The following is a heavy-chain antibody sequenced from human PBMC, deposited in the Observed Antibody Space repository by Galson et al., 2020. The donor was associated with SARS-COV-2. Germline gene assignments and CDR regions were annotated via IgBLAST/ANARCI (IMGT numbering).Heavy chain of an antibody. Sequence: GGSLRLSCAASGFSFSRTGMHWVRQAPGKGLEWVGLIKSTGSVKSYADSVKGRFTLSRDNSQNMVYLEMSSLRGDDTAVYYCATDNDWGRIDSWGQGTLVTASS. J-gene: IGHJ4*02. CDR1: GFSFSRTG. CDR3: ATDNDWGRIDS. D-gene: IGHD3-9*01. V-gene: IGHV3-30*02. CDR2: IKSTGSVK.